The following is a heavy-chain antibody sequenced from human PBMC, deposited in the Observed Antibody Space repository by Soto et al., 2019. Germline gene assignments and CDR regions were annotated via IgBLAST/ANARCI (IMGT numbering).Heavy chain of an antibody. J-gene: IGHJ4*02. CDR2: INTNTGNP. Sequence: ASVKVSCKASGYTFTSYAMNWVRQAPGQGLEWMGWINTNTGNPTYAQGFTGRIVFSLDTSVSTAYLQISSLKAEDTAVYDWAREIRYCSSPSCYEPDYWGQGTLVTVSS. CDR1: GYTFTSYA. V-gene: IGHV7-4-1*02. D-gene: IGHD2-2*01. CDR3: AREIRYCSSPSCYEPDY.